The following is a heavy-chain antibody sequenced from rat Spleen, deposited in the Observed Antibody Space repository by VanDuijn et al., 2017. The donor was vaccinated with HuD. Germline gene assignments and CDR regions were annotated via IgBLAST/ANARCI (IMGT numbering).Heavy chain of an antibody. D-gene: IGHD1-5*01. CDR2: ISYDGSRT. J-gene: IGHJ3*01. CDR3: ARHAYRYNSNWFAY. V-gene: IGHV5-7*01. CDR1: GFTFNDYD. Sequence: EVQLVESGGGLVQTGRSLKLSCAASGFTFNDYDMAWVRQAPKKGLEWVATISYDGSRTYYRDSVKGRFTISRYNAKSTLYLQMDSLRSEDTATYYCARHAYRYNSNWFAYWGQGTLVTVSS.